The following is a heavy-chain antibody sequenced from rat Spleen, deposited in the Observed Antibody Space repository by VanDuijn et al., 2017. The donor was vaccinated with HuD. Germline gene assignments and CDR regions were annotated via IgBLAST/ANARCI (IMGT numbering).Heavy chain of an antibody. D-gene: IGHD1-2*01. Sequence: QVQLKESGPGLVKPSLTLSLTCSVSGFSLSSYGVIWVRQPPGKGLEWMGVIWGNGDTNYNSALQSRLSISRDTSKSQLFLQMNNLQTDDTAMYFCARSDDSSPYYFDYWGQGVMVTVSS. CDR2: IWGNGDT. V-gene: IGHV2S61*01. CDR1: GFSLSSYG. CDR3: ARSDDSSPYYFDY. J-gene: IGHJ2*01.